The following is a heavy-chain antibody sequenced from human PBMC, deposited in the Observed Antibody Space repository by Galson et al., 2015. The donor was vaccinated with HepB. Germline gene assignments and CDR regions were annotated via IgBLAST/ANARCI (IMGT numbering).Heavy chain of an antibody. CDR2: ISYDGSNK. Sequence: SLRLSCAASGFTFSSYAMHWVRQAPGKGLEWVAVISYDGSNKYYADSVKGRFTISRDNSKNTLYLQMNSLRAEDTAVYYCAREGEDTAMAVDYWGQGTLVTVSS. D-gene: IGHD5-18*01. J-gene: IGHJ4*02. CDR3: AREGEDTAMAVDY. CDR1: GFTFSSYA. V-gene: IGHV3-30*04.